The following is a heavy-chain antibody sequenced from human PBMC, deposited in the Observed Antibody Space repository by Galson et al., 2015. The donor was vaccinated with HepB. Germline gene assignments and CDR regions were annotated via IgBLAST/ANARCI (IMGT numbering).Heavy chain of an antibody. CDR3: ARETVYSGYEG. V-gene: IGHV3-33*08. D-gene: IGHD5-12*01. CDR2: IWYDGSNK. Sequence: SLRLSCAASGFTFSSYGMHWVRQAPGKGLEWVAVIWYDGSNKYYADSVKGRFTTSRDNSKNTLYLQMNSLRAEDTAVYYCARETVYSGYEGWGQGTLVTVSS. CDR1: GFTFSSYG. J-gene: IGHJ4*02.